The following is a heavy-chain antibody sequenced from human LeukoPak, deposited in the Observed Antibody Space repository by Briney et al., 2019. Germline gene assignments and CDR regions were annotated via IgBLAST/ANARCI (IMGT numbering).Heavy chain of an antibody. CDR1: GGSISSYY. CDR3: ARVRNKIGFDP. J-gene: IGHJ5*02. V-gene: IGHV4-59*12. Sequence: SETLSLTCTVSGGSISSYYWSWIRQPPGKGLEWIGYIYYSGSTNYTPSLKSRVTISVDTSKNQFSRKLSSVTAAHTPGNDCARVRNKIGFDPWAQGTLVTVSS. CDR2: IYYSGST.